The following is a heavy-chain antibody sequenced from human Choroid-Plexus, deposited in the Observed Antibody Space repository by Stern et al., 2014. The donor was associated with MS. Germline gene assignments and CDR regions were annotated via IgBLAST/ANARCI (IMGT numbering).Heavy chain of an antibody. J-gene: IGHJ5*02. V-gene: IGHV3-30*18. CDR2: VSYDGSNK. Sequence: VQLVESGGGVVHPGRPLRLSCVASGFPLGRWAMPWVRQAPGKGLAWVAGVSYDGSNKYYADSVKGRFTISRDNSQNTLYMQMSSLRPEDTAVYYCAKDRQYLTYFFDHWGQGSLVTVSS. CDR3: AKDRQYLTYFFDH. CDR1: GFPLGRWA. D-gene: IGHD2/OR15-2a*01.